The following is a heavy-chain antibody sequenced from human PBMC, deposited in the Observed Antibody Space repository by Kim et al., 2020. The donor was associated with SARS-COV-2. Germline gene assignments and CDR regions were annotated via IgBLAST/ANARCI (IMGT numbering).Heavy chain of an antibody. CDR2: ISRSRSNI. D-gene: IGHD6-19*01. Sequence: GGSLRLSCAVSGFSLTSYGMNWVRRAPGKGLEWISYISRSRSNIYYADSVKGRFTISRDNVNNSLFLQMNSLRAEDTAVYYCAGQRGETVAGSPLYWYF. J-gene: IGHJ2*01. CDR1: GFSLTSYG. CDR3: AGQRGETVAGSPLYWYF. V-gene: IGHV3-48*04.